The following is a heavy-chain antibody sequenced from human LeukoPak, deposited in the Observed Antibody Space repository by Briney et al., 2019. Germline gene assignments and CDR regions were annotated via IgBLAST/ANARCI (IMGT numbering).Heavy chain of an antibody. J-gene: IGHJ6*03. CDR3: ARERLDEYYYGSGSYFPPYYYYYYYMDV. D-gene: IGHD3-10*01. CDR1: GGSISSCH. V-gene: IGHV4-4*07. CDR2: IYTSGST. Sequence: TSDTLSLTCTVSGGSISSCHWSWIRQPAGKGLEWIGHIYTSGSTNYNPSLKSRVTMSVDTSKNQFSLKLSSVTAADTAVYYCARERLDEYYYGSGSYFPPYYYYYYYMDVWGKGTTVTVSS.